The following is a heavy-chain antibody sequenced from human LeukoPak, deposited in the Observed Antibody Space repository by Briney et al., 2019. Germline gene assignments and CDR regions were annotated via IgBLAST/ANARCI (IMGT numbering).Heavy chain of an antibody. CDR2: IWYDGSNK. D-gene: IGHD3-10*01. Sequence: GGSLRLSCAASGFSFSSYGMHWVRQAPGKGLEWVAVIWYDGSNKYYADSVKGRFTISRDNSKNTLYLQMNSLRAEDTAVYYCAKDFGRFGELLSYYFDYWGQGTLVTVSS. V-gene: IGHV3-33*06. CDR1: GFSFSSYG. CDR3: AKDFGRFGELLSYYFDY. J-gene: IGHJ4*02.